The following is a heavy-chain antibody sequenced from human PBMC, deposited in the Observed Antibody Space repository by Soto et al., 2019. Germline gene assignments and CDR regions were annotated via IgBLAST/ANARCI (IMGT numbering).Heavy chain of an antibody. V-gene: IGHV3-23*01. CDR3: AKDRVSSYSGYPGYFDY. J-gene: IGHJ4*02. D-gene: IGHD5-12*01. Sequence: EVQLLESGGGLVQPGGSLRLSCAASGFTFSSYAMSWVRQAPGKGLEWVSAISVSGGSTYYADSVKGRFTISRDNSKNTRYLQVNSLRAEDTAVYYCAKDRVSSYSGYPGYFDYWGQGTLVAVSS. CDR2: ISVSGGST. CDR1: GFTFSSYA.